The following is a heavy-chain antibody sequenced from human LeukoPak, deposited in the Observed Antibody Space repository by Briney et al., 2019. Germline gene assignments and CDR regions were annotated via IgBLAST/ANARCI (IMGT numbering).Heavy chain of an antibody. CDR3: ARVGRHDSSGYYDY. V-gene: IGHV4-59*01. D-gene: IGHD3-22*01. Sequence: PSETLSLTCTVSGGSISSYYWSWIRQPPGKGLEWIGYIYYSGSTNYNPSLKSRVTISVDTSKNQFSLKLSSVTAADTAVYYCARVGRHDSSGYYDYWGQGTLVTVSS. J-gene: IGHJ4*02. CDR1: GGSISSYY. CDR2: IYYSGST.